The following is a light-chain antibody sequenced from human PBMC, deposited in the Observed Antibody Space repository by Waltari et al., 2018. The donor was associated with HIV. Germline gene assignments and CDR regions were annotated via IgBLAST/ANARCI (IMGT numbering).Light chain of an antibody. V-gene: IGKV1-5*03. CDR1: QNVNKC. J-gene: IGKJ2*02. Sequence: DIQLTQSPSTLSASVGDRVTITCRASQNVNKCLAWYQQKPGKAPTLLIYKASSLKSGVPSRFSGSGSGTEFTLTISSLQPDDCATYYCQHYDSYSCTFGQGTKVEIK. CDR3: QHYDSYSCT. CDR2: KAS.